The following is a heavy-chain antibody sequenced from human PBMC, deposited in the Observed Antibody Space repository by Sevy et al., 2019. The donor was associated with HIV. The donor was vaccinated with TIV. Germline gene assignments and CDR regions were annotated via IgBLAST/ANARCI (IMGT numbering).Heavy chain of an antibody. CDR3: ARVAFEYCAEDGYHRFDY. Sequence: GGSLRLSCAASGFTFTLYAIHWVRQAPGKGLEWVALISYSGTNKYYADSVKGRFTISRDDSKNPAYLQMNNLRTDDTAVYYYARVAFEYCAEDGYHRFDYWGQGTQVTVSS. CDR2: ISYSGTNK. D-gene: IGHD2-21*02. J-gene: IGHJ4*02. CDR1: GFTFTLYA. V-gene: IGHV3-30-3*01.